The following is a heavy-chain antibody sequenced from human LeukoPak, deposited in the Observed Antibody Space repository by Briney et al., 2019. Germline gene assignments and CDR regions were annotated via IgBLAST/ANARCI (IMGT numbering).Heavy chain of an antibody. CDR2: INPNSGGT. V-gene: IGHV1-2*06. Sequence: ASVKASCKASGYTFTGYYMHWVRQAPGQGLEWMGRINPNSGGTNYAQKFQGRVTMTRDTSISTAYMELSRLRSDDMAVYYCWSYNYFDYWGQGTLVTVSS. D-gene: IGHD4-11*01. CDR3: WSYNYFDY. J-gene: IGHJ4*02. CDR1: GYTFTGYY.